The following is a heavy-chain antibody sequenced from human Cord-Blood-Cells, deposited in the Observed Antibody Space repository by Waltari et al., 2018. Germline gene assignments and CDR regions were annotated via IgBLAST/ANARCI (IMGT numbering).Heavy chain of an antibody. Sequence: QVQLQESGQGLVKPSETLSLTCAVSGYSISSGYYWGWIRQPPGKGLEWIGSIYHSGSTYYNPSLKSRVTRSVDTSKNQFSLKLSSVTAADTAVYYCARDWAKNSVLVIQGSGWFDPWGQGTLVTVSS. D-gene: IGHD3-9*01. CDR3: ARDWAKNSVLVIQGSGWFDP. CDR2: IYHSGST. J-gene: IGHJ5*02. CDR1: GYSISSGYY. V-gene: IGHV4-38-2*02.